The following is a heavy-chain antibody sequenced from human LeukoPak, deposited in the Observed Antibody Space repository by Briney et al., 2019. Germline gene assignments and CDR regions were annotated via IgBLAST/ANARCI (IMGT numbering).Heavy chain of an antibody. CDR2: MNPNSGNT. V-gene: IGHV1-8*01. Sequence: ASVKVSCKASGYTFTSYDINWVRQATGQGLEWMGWMNPNSGNTGYAQKFQGRVTMTRNTSISTAYMELSSLRSEDTAVYYCARVNIVVVPAASGWFDPWGQGTLVTVSS. D-gene: IGHD2-2*01. J-gene: IGHJ5*02. CDR1: GYTFTSYD. CDR3: ARVNIVVVPAASGWFDP.